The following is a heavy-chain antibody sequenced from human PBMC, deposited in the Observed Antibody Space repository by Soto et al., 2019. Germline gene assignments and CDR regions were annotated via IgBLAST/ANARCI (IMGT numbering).Heavy chain of an antibody. Sequence: QVQLVQSGAEVKERGDSVRVSCEASGYTFTAYYIHWVRQAPGQGLEWMGWINPKFGDTTYAQDFQGRVSMTRDMSICTVYMELSRLTSDDTAIYYCARNMDYYYGPGSGNGHGFWGQGTTVTVFS. CDR2: INPKFGDT. V-gene: IGHV1-2*02. CDR1: GYTFTAYY. D-gene: IGHD3-10*01. J-gene: IGHJ6*02. CDR3: ARNMDYYYGPGSGNGHGF.